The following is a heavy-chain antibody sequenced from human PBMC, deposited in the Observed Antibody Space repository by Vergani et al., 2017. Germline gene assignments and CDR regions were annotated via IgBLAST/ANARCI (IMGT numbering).Heavy chain of an antibody. D-gene: IGHD6-13*01. J-gene: IGHJ3*02. CDR2: ITPFNGNT. CDR3: ASHLSEEQQVGAFDI. V-gene: IGHV1-45*02. Sequence: QMQLVQSGAEVKKTGSSVKVSCKASGYTFTYRYLHWVRQAPGQALEWMGWITPFNGNTNYAQKFQDRVTITRDRSMSTAYMELGSLRSEDAAMYYCASHLSEEQQVGAFDIWGQGTMVTVSS. CDR1: GYTFTYRY.